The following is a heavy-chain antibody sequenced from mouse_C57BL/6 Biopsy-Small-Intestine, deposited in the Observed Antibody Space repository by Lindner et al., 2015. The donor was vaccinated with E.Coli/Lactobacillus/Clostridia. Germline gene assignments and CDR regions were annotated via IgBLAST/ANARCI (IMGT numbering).Heavy chain of an antibody. CDR1: GYTFTTYT. J-gene: IGHJ3*01. CDR3: ARGRAISGVVISRRGAFDI. D-gene: IGHD1-1*01. CDR2: INTNTGNP. V-gene: IGHV9-3*02. Sequence: VKVSCKASGYTFTTYTMNWVRQAPGQGLEWMGWINTNTGNPTYAQGFTGRFVFSLDTSVSTAYLQISSLKAEDTAVYYCARGRAISGVVISRRGAFDIWGQGTMVTVSS.